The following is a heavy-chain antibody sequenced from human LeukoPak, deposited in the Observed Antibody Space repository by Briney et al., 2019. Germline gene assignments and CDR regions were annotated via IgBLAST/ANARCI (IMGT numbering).Heavy chain of an antibody. CDR3: ATALSLSVAGTGYFQH. CDR1: GGTFSSYA. CDR2: IIPIFGTA. V-gene: IGHV1-69*06. Sequence: SVKVSCKASGGTFSSYAISWVRQAPGQGLEWMGGIIPIFGTANYAQKFQGRVTMTEDTSTDTAYMELSSLRSEDTAVYYCATALSLSVAGTGYFQHWGQGTLVTVSS. J-gene: IGHJ1*01. D-gene: IGHD6-19*01.